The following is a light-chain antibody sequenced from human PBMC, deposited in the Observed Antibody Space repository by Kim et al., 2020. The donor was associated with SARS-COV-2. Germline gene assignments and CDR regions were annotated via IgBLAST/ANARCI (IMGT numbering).Light chain of an antibody. CDR3: TSYTAGTTFYV. Sequence: QSLNISCTGTSGDLGSDNHVSWYQQHPDKAPKPLIYDVKKRPSGIPARFSGSKSGNTASLTVSGLQADDDADYYCTSYTAGTTFYVFGTGTKVTVL. CDR1: SGDLGSDNH. CDR2: DVK. J-gene: IGLJ1*01. V-gene: IGLV2-8*01.